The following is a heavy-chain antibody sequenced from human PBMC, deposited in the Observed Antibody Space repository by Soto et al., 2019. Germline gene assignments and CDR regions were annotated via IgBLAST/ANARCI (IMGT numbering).Heavy chain of an antibody. CDR2: IYSDGSST. Sequence: PGGSLRLSCAASGFTISSYWMHWVRQAPGKGLVWVSQIYSDGSSTTNADSVKGRFTISRDNAKNTLYLQMNSLRAEDTAVYYCARDVYDFWNYGMDVWGQGTTVTVSS. J-gene: IGHJ6*02. V-gene: IGHV3-74*01. CDR1: GFTISSYW. D-gene: IGHD3-3*01. CDR3: ARDVYDFWNYGMDV.